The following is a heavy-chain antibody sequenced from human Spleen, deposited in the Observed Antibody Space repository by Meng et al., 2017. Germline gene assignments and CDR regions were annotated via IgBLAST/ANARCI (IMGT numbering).Heavy chain of an antibody. CDR1: GGSISSGGYY. D-gene: IGHD4-17*01. CDR3: ARDPTVTHVFDY. CDR2: IYYSGST. V-gene: IGHV4-31*03. J-gene: IGHJ4*02. Sequence: SETLSLTCTVSGGSISSGGYYWSWIRQHPGKGLEWIGYIYYSGSTYYNPSLKSRVTISVDTSKNQFSLKLSSVTAADTAVYYCARDPTVTHVFDYWGQGTLVTVSS.